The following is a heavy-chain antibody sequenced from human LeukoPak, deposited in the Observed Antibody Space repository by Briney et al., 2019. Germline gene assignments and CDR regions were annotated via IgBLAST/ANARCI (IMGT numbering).Heavy chain of an antibody. CDR1: GGSISSGSYY. J-gene: IGHJ4*02. CDR3: ARVRGSKVDY. CDR2: IYYSGST. V-gene: IGHV4-61*10. D-gene: IGHD2-15*01. Sequence: SGTLSLTCAVSGGSISSGSYYWSWIRQPAGKGLEWIGYIYYSGSTNYNPSLKSRVTISVDTSKNQFSLKLSSVTAADTAVYYCARVRGSKVDYWGQGTLVTVSS.